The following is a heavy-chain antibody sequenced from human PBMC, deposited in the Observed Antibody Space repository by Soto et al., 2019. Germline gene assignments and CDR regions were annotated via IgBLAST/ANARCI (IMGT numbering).Heavy chain of an antibody. CDR1: GGTFSSYA. J-gene: IGHJ4*02. CDR3: ARGMSQEKHEPDY. Sequence: QVQLVQSGAEVKKPGSSVKVSCKASGGTFSSYAISWVRQAHGQGLEWMGGIIPIFGTANYAQKFQGRVTSTADESTSTAYMEQSSLRSEDTAVYYCARGMSQEKHEPDYWGQGTLVTVSS. CDR2: IIPIFGTA. V-gene: IGHV1-69*12.